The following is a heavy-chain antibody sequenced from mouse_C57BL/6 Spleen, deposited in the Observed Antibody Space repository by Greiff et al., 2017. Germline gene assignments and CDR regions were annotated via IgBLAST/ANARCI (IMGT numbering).Heavy chain of an antibody. Sequence: EVKVVESGEGLVKPGGSLKLSCAASGFTFSSYAMSWVRQTPEKRLEWVAYISSGGDYIYYADTVKGRFTISRDNARNTLYLQMSSLKSEDTAMYYCTRDGGSSLFDYWGQGTTLTVSS. D-gene: IGHD1-1*01. J-gene: IGHJ2*01. CDR2: ISSGGDYI. CDR3: TRDGGSSLFDY. V-gene: IGHV5-9-1*02. CDR1: GFTFSSYA.